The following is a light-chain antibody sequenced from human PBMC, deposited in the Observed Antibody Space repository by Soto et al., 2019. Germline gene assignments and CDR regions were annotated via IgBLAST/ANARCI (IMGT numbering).Light chain of an antibody. CDR3: QQRTDRPPWT. Sequence: EIVLTHSPATLSFSPRERAIHSCRASQSIGLAIAWYQHKPGQAPRLLIFDASQRATGIPARFRGSGSGTDFTLSISSLEPEDFAVYYCQQRTDRPPWTFGQGTKVDIK. V-gene: IGKV3-11*01. CDR2: DAS. CDR1: QSIGLA. J-gene: IGKJ1*01.